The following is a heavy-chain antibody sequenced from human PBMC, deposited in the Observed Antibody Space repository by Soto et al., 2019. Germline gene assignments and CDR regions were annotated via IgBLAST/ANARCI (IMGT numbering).Heavy chain of an antibody. J-gene: IGHJ4*02. V-gene: IGHV3-23*01. Sequence: EVQVLESGGGVVHPGGSLRLSCAASGFTFSWFAMSWVRQAPGKGLEYVSSISGGADGTFYADSVKGRFTISRDNSKNIVYLQMNSLTAEDTAVYYCAKMRGYTYGEYHFAYWGQGTLATVSS. D-gene: IGHD5-18*01. CDR3: AKMRGYTYGEYHFAY. CDR1: GFTFSWFA. CDR2: ISGGADGT.